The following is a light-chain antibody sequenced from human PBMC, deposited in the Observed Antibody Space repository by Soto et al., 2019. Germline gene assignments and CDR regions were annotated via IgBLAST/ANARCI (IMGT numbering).Light chain of an antibody. CDR2: SNN. CDR1: SSNIGRNT. Sequence: QSVLTQPPSASGTPGQRVTISCSGSSSNIGRNTVNWYQQLPGTAPKLLMHSNNQRPSGVPDRFSGSKSGTSASLAISGLQYEDEADYYCAAWDGSLNGWVFGGGTKVTVL. CDR3: AAWDGSLNGWV. V-gene: IGLV1-44*01. J-gene: IGLJ3*02.